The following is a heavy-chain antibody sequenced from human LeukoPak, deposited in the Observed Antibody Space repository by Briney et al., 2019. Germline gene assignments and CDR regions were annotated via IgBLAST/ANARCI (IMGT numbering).Heavy chain of an antibody. V-gene: IGHV1-2*02. CDR1: GYTFTGYY. CDR2: INPNSGGT. D-gene: IGHD3-22*01. J-gene: IGHJ5*02. Sequence: ASVKVSCEASGYTFTGYYMNWVRQAPGQGLEWMGWINPNSGGTNYAQKFQGRVTMTRDTSISTAYMELSRLRSDDTAVYYCARVALFYYDSSGYYSSQYNWFDPWGQGTLVTVSS. CDR3: ARVALFYYDSSGYYSSQYNWFDP.